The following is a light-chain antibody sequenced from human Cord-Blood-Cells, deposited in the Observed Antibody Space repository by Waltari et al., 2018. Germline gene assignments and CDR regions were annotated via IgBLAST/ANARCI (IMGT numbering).Light chain of an antibody. CDR2: DAS. V-gene: IGKV3-11*01. CDR3: QQRSNWQVT. J-gene: IGKJ3*01. Sequence: EIVLTQSPATLSLSPGERATLSSRASQSVSSSLAWYQQKPGQAPRLLIDDASNRATGIPARVSGSGSGTDFTLTISSLEPEDFSVYYCQQRSNWQVTFGPGTKVDIK. CDR1: QSVSSS.